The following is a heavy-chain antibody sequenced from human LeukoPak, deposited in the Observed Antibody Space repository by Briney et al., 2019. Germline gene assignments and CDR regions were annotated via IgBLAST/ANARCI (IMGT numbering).Heavy chain of an antibody. V-gene: IGHV1-8*01. D-gene: IGHD3-22*01. CDR1: GYTFTIYD. Sequence: ASVKVSCKASGYTFTIYDINWGRQATGQGVEWRAWMNPNSGNTGYAQKFQGRVPMTSNTSIRTAYLQLSRLRSDATAVYYCARGRRYYDSSRYPMYYFDYWGQRTLVTDSS. J-gene: IGHJ4*02. CDR3: ARGRRYYDSSRYPMYYFDY. CDR2: MNPNSGNT.